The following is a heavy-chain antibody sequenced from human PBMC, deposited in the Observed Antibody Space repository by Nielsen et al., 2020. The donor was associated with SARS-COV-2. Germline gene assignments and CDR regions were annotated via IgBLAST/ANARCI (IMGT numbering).Heavy chain of an antibody. CDR2: INDGDGNT. J-gene: IGHJ6*02. V-gene: IGHV1-3*01. CDR1: GFTFSSFG. D-gene: IGHD2-2*01. CDR3: ARPSSTWGRLDSYYGMDV. Sequence: GESLKISCAASGFTFSSFGVHWVRQAPGQGLEWMGWINDGDGNTKYSQKFQGRVTITRDTSATTAYMELSSLRSEDTAVYYCARPSSTWGRLDSYYGMDVWGQGTTVTVS.